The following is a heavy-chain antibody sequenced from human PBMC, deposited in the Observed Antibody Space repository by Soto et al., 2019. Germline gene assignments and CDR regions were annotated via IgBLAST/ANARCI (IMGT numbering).Heavy chain of an antibody. D-gene: IGHD3-9*01. CDR2: IWYGGSNK. CDR1: GFTFSGYY. Sequence: GGSLRLSCAASGFTFSGYYMRWVRQAPGKGLEWVAVIWYGGSNKYYADSVKGRFTISRDNSKNTLYLQMNSLRAEDTAVYYCARARQLRYFDWLLHYWGQGTLVTVSS. J-gene: IGHJ4*02. V-gene: IGHV3-33*08. CDR3: ARARQLRYFDWLLHY.